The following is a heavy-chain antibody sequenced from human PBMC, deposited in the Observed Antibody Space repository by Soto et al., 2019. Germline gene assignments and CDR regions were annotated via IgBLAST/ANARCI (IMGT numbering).Heavy chain of an antibody. J-gene: IGHJ4*02. Sequence: PSETLSLTCTFSGFSISSSIYYLGWIRQPPGKGLEWIGSIYYSGSTYYNPSLKSRVTISVDTSKNQFSLKLSSVTVADTAVYYCARRQGRALYYFDYWGQGTLVTVSS. CDR2: IYYSGST. V-gene: IGHV4-39*01. CDR1: GFSISSSIYY. CDR3: ARRQGRALYYFDY. D-gene: IGHD2-15*01.